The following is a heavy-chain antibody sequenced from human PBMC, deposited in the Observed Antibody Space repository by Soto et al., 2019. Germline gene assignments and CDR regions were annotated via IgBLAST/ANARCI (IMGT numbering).Heavy chain of an antibody. J-gene: IGHJ1*01. D-gene: IGHD3-10*01. CDR3: ARDNRGGSRGYFQQ. CDR1: GYTFTSYG. CDR2: ISAYNGNT. V-gene: IGHV1-18*04. Sequence: ASVKVSCKASGYTFTSYGIRWVRQAPGQGLEWMGWISAYNGNTNSAPPLQGRVTMTTGTSKSTAYMELRSLRSDDTAVYYCARDNRGGSRGYFQQWGQGTLVTVSS.